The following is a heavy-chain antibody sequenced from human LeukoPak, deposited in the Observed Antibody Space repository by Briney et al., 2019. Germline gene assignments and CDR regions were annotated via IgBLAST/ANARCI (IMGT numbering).Heavy chain of an antibody. D-gene: IGHD3-22*01. Sequence: ASVKVSCKASGYTFTGYCMHWVRQAPGQGLEWMGRINPNSGGTNYAQKFQGRVTMTRDTSISTAYMELSRLRSDDTAVYYCARSLVGYDSSGYQPQFQHWGQGTLVTVSS. CDR3: ARSLVGYDSSGYQPQFQH. CDR1: GYTFTGYC. CDR2: INPNSGGT. V-gene: IGHV1-2*06. J-gene: IGHJ1*01.